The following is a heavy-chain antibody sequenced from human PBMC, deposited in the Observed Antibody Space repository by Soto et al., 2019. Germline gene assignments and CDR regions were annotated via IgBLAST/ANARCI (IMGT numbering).Heavy chain of an antibody. CDR2: IYTSGST. V-gene: IGHV4-4*07. CDR3: ARDNILQKCYYLRYMDV. J-gene: IGHJ6*02. D-gene: IGHD1-26*01. CDR1: GGSISSYY. Sequence: PSETLSLTCTVSGGSISSYYWSWIRQPAGKGLEWIGRIYTSGSTNYNPSLKSRVTMSVDTSKNQFSLKLSSVTAADTAVYYCARDNILQKCYYLRYMDVWGQGTTVTVSS.